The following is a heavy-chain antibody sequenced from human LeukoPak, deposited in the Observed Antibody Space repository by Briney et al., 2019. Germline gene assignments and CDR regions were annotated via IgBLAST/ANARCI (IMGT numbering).Heavy chain of an antibody. Sequence: SETLSLTCSVSGGSITGYSWSWIRQPPGKGLEWIGYTYYSGDTYYNASLKSRVSFSVDTSQKQFSLKLKSATAADTAVYYCVRGPYGSSISNWFDPWGQGILVIVSS. D-gene: IGHD3-10*01. CDR1: GGSITGYS. V-gene: IGHV4-59*01. CDR2: TYYSGDT. J-gene: IGHJ5*02. CDR3: VRGPYGSSISNWFDP.